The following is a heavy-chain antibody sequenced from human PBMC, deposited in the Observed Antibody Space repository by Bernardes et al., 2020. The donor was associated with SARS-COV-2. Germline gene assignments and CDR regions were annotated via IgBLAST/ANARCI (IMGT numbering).Heavy chain of an antibody. CDR3: ARGSGNYYFDY. Sequence: GGSLRLFCAASGFSFSSHWMPWVRLGPGKGPVWVSRINGDGSSINYADSVKGRFTISRDNARNTLYLEMNSLRAEDTAVYYCARGSGNYYFDYWGQGTLVTVSS. J-gene: IGHJ4*02. CDR1: GFSFSSHW. D-gene: IGHD1-26*01. CDR2: INGDGSSI. V-gene: IGHV3-74*01.